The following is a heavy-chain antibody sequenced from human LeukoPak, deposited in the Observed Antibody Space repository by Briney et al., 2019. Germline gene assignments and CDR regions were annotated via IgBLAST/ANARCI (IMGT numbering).Heavy chain of an antibody. CDR2: IYAGGTT. Sequence: GGSLRLSCAASGFSVSSNFMSWVRQAPGRGPEWVSVIYAGGTTHYIDSVKGRFTISRDNSNNTVFLQMNSLRGDDTAVYYCVREWANQRQRRDDWGQGTLVTVSS. CDR3: VREWANQRQRRDD. J-gene: IGHJ4*02. D-gene: IGHD1-14*01. V-gene: IGHV3-53*01. CDR1: GFSVSSNF.